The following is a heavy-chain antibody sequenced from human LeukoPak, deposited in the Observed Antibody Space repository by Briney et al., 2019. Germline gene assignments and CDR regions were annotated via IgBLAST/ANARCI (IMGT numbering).Heavy chain of an antibody. Sequence: KSGGSLRLSCAASGFTLSDYHMNWVRQAPGKGLERLSSITTISHYIYYAGAVRGRFTISRDNAKNSLYLQMNSLRGEDTAVYYCARSGGPGTYHQLRYNWFDPWGQGTLVTVSS. J-gene: IGHJ5*02. D-gene: IGHD3-10*01. CDR2: ITTISHYI. CDR3: ARSGGPGTYHQLRYNWFDP. CDR1: GFTLSDYH. V-gene: IGHV3-21*01.